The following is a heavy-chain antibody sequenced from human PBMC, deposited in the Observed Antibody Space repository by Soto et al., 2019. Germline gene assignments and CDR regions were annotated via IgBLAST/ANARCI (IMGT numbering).Heavy chain of an antibody. Sequence: QVQLVQSGAEVKKPGSSVKVSCKASGGTFSSYTISWVRQAPGQGLEWMGRIIPILNIANYAQKFQGRVTIFAAXSTSTAYMELSSLRSEDTAVYFCARGYSSGWNVDYWGQGTLVTVSS. V-gene: IGHV1-69*02. D-gene: IGHD6-19*01. CDR3: ARGYSSGWNVDY. J-gene: IGHJ4*02. CDR1: GGTFSSYT. CDR2: IIPILNIA.